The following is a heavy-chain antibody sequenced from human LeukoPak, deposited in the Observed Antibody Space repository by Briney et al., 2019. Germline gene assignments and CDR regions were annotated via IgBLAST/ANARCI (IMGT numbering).Heavy chain of an antibody. J-gene: IGHJ4*02. D-gene: IGHD4-17*01. CDR3: ARDPYGDYGDY. CDR2: IYFSGST. V-gene: IGHV4-59*01. CDR1: GGSISRYY. Sequence: SETLSLTCTVSGGSISRYYWSWIRQPPGKGLEWIGYIYFSGSTNYNPSLKSRVTISVDTSKNQFSLKLSSVTAADTAVYYCARDPYGDYGDYWGQGTLVTVSS.